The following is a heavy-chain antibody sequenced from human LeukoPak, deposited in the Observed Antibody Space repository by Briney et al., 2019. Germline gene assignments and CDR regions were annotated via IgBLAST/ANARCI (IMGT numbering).Heavy chain of an antibody. D-gene: IGHD5-12*01. V-gene: IGHV1-46*01. CDR2: INPSGGST. Sequence: ASVKVSCKASGYTFTSYYKHWVRQAPGQGLEWMGIINPSGGSTSYAQKFQGRVTMTRDTSTSTVYMELSSLRSEDTAVYYCARLRSGYDTHYYFDYWGQGTLVTVSS. CDR1: GYTFTSYY. CDR3: ARLRSGYDTHYYFDY. J-gene: IGHJ4*02.